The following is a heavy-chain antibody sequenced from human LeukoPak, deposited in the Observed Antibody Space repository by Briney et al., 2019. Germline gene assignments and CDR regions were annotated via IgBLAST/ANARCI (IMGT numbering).Heavy chain of an antibody. CDR3: AKRGAYETMAAFDY. CDR1: GFTFSNYA. J-gene: IGHJ4*02. Sequence: GGSLRLSCAASGFTFSNYAMSWVRQAPGKGLEWVSAISGSGHNTYHADSLRGRFTISRDNSKKTLSLQMSSLRVEDSAVYYCAKRGAYETMAAFDYWGQGTLVTVSS. CDR2: ISGSGHNT. D-gene: IGHD3-10*01. V-gene: IGHV3-23*01.